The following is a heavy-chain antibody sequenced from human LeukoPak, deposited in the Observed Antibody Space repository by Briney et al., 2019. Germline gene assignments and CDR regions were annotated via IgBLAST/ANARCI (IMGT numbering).Heavy chain of an antibody. CDR1: GFTFSSYG. CDR2: IRYDGSNK. D-gene: IGHD6-19*01. CDR3: AKGGVAVAGTPYYYYYMDV. Sequence: GESLNISCAASGFTFSSYGMHWVRQAPGKGLEWVAFIRYDGSNKYYADSVKGRFTISRDNSKNTLYLQMNSLRAEDTAVYYCAKGGVAVAGTPYYYYYMDVWGKGTTVTVSS. J-gene: IGHJ6*03. V-gene: IGHV3-30*02.